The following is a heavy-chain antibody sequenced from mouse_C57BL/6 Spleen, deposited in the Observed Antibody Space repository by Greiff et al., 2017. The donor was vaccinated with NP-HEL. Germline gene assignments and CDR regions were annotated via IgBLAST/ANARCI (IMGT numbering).Heavy chain of an antibody. CDR3: ARDRGYDYEDAMDY. CDR2: INYDGSST. D-gene: IGHD2-4*01. CDR1: GFTFSDYY. Sequence: EVKLVESEGGLVQPGSSMKLSCTASGFTFSDYYMAWVRQVPEKGLEWVANINYDGSSTYYLDSLKSRFIISRDNAKNILYLQMSSLKSEDTATYYCARDRGYDYEDAMDYWGQGTSVTVSS. V-gene: IGHV5-16*01. J-gene: IGHJ4*01.